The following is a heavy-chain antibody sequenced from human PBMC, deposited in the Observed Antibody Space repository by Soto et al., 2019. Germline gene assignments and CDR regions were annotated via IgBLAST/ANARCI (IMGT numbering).Heavy chain of an antibody. J-gene: IGHJ6*02. V-gene: IGHV4-34*12. CDR1: GGSLSCYY. Sequence: ETLARSLAVSGGSLSCYYWSWIRQLPGRVLEWIGEVIDGGSANYSPYLKRRVTISRDTSKNHFSLKLNSATAADTAVYFCAAFFGYLTGSFSAYYWLEEWGQGTT. D-gene: IGHD5-12*01. CDR2: VIDGGSA. CDR3: AAFFGYLTGSFSAYYWLEE.